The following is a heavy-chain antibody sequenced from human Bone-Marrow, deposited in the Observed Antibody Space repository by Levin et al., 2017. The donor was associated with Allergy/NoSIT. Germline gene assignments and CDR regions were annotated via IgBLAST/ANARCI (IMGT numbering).Heavy chain of an antibody. D-gene: IGHD6-6*01. J-gene: IGHJ4*02. CDR2: ISYDGSSN. V-gene: IGHV3-30-3*01. CDR1: GFTFTSYA. Sequence: GGSLRLSCAASGFTFTSYAMHWVRQAPGKGLEWVAIISYDGSSNYYTGSVKGRFTISRDNSKNTLYLQMNSLRAEDTAVYFCARDSYITSSVYYFDFWGQGTLVTVSS. CDR3: ARDSYITSSVYYFDF.